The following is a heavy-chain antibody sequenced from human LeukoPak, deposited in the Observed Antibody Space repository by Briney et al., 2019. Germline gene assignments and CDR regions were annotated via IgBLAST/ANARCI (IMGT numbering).Heavy chain of an antibody. V-gene: IGHV4-39*02. Sequence: SETLSLTCTFSGGSFSSGTFYWAWIRQPPGKGLEWIGSIHFSGGTYYNPSLKSRVTISVDTSKNQFSLKVTSVTAADTAVYYCARDSFAGYDSSGYSSYDYWGQGTLVTVSS. J-gene: IGHJ4*02. D-gene: IGHD3-22*01. CDR3: ARDSFAGYDSSGYSSYDY. CDR2: IHFSGGT. CDR1: GGSFSSGTFY.